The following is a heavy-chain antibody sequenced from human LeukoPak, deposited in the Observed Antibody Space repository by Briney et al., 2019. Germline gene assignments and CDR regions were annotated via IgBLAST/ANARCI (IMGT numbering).Heavy chain of an antibody. CDR2: IYYSGST. CDR3: AGALGGYYSRWFDP. V-gene: IGHV4-59*08. CDR1: GGSISSYY. D-gene: IGHD3-10*01. J-gene: IGHJ5*02. Sequence: SETLSLTCTVSGGSISSYYWSWIRQPPGKGLEWIGYIYYSGSTNYNPSLKSRVTISVDTSKNQFSLKLSSVTAADTAVYYCAGALGGYYSRWFDPWGQGTLVTVSS.